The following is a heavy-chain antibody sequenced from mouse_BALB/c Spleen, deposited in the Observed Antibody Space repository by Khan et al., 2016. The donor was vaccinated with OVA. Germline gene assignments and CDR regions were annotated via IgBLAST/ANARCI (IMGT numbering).Heavy chain of an antibody. V-gene: IGHV5-9-3*01. J-gene: IGHJ4*01. CDR3: ARSLGGDYAMDY. CDR2: ISTGGHYT. CDR1: GFTFSSFA. Sequence: EVELVESGGGVVKPGGSLKLSCSASGFTFSSFAMSWVRQTPEKRLEWVATISTGGHYTFYPDSVKGRFTISRDNARNTLYLQMSSVRSEDTAMYYGARSLGGDYAMDYWGRGTSVTVSS. D-gene: IGHD1-1*02.